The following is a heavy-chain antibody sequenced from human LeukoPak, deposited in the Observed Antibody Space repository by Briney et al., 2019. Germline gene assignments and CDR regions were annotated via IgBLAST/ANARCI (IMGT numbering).Heavy chain of an antibody. CDR2: IKQDGSEK. J-gene: IGHJ4*02. Sequence: GGSLRLSCAASGFIIISYRMSWVRQAPEKGLEWVANIKQDGSEKYYVDSVKGRFTISRDNAKNSLYLQMNSLRAEDTAVYYCVTNFDPDVDWGQGTLVTVSS. CDR3: VTNFDPDVD. V-gene: IGHV3-7*01. D-gene: IGHD3-9*01. CDR1: GFIIISYR.